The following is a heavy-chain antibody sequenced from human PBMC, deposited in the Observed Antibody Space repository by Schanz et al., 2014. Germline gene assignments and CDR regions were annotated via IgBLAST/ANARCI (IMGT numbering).Heavy chain of an antibody. J-gene: IGHJ4*02. CDR2: ISGSGGST. V-gene: IGHV3-23*01. CDR1: GFTFSTYA. Sequence: EGQLLESGGGLVQPGGSLRLSCAASGFTFSTYAMSWVRQAPGKGLEWVSGISGSGGSTYYADSVKGRFTISRDNSKNTLYLQMNSLRAEDTAVYYCARPRFDYGEVDYWGQGTLVTVSS. D-gene: IGHD4-17*01. CDR3: ARPRFDYGEVDY.